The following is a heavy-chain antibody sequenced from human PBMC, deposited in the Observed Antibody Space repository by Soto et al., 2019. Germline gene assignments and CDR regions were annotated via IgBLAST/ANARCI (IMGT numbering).Heavy chain of an antibody. Sequence: QVQLVQSGAEVKKPGASVKVSCKASGYTCTTYDVNWMRQATGQGPEWLGWMNPYNGDTGYAQKFQGRVTLTRDTSMNTAYLELSSLTYEETAVYYCARNRRETGDFDYWGQGTLVTVSS. CDR2: MNPYNGDT. CDR3: ARNRRETGDFDY. CDR1: GYTCTTYD. J-gene: IGHJ4*02. V-gene: IGHV1-8*02. D-gene: IGHD7-27*01.